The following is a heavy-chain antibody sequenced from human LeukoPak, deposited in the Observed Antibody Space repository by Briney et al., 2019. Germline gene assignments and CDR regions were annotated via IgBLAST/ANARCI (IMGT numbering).Heavy chain of an antibody. V-gene: IGHV3-48*04. D-gene: IGHD1-26*01. CDR3: ARDRGGSIRGAFDI. CDR1: GFTFSSYS. Sequence: GGSLRLSCAASGFTFSSYSMNWVRQAPGKGLEWVSYISSSSSTIYYADSVKGRFTISRDNAKNSLYLQMNSLRAEDTAVYYCARDRGGSIRGAFDIWGQGTMVTVSS. CDR2: ISSSSSTI. J-gene: IGHJ3*02.